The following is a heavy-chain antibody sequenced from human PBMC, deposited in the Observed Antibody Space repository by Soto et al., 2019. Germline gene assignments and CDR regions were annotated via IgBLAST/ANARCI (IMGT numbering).Heavy chain of an antibody. CDR3: ARESSSWYYYYGMDD. J-gene: IGHJ6*02. Sequence: GGSLRLSCAASGFTFSSYAMHWVRQAPGQGLEWVAVISYDGSNKYYADSVKGRFTISRDNSKNTLYLQMNSLRAEDTAVYYCARESSSWYYYYGMDDWGQGTTVTVSS. V-gene: IGHV3-30-3*01. CDR2: ISYDGSNK. CDR1: GFTFSSYA. D-gene: IGHD6-13*01.